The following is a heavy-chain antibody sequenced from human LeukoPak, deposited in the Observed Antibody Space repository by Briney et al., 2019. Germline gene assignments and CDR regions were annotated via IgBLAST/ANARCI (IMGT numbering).Heavy chain of an antibody. Sequence: GGSLRLSCTGYGFSFSTYWVSWLRQAPGKGLERVASINQDGSQKEYVDSVKGRFTISRDNAKNSLFLQMNSLRAEDTAVYYCARLRDDTTNYEYWGQGTLVTVSS. CDR1: GFSFSTYW. J-gene: IGHJ4*02. V-gene: IGHV3-7*01. CDR2: INQDGSQK. D-gene: IGHD2/OR15-2a*01. CDR3: ARLRDDTTNYEY.